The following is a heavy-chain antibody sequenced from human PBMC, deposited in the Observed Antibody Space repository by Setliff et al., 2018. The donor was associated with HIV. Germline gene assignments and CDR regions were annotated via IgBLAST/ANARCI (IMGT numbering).Heavy chain of an antibody. J-gene: IGHJ4*02. CDR1: GGTFSLYA. Sequence: GASVKVSCKASGGTFSLYAINWVRQAPGQGLEWMGGIIPIFNTANYAQKFQGRVTITADGSTSTAYMELSSLRFEDTATYYCARDQATGSSGYYGRHFDYWGQGTLVTVSS. D-gene: IGHD3-22*01. CDR3: ARDQATGSSGYYGRHFDY. CDR2: IIPIFNTA. V-gene: IGHV1-69*13.